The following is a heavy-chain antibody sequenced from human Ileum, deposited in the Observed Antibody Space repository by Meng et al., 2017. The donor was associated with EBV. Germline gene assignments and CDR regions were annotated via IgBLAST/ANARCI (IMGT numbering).Heavy chain of an antibody. CDR2: IYYSGST. Sequence: GPLQESGPGLGKPSGTLSLTCAVSGGSISSSNWWNWVRQPPGKGLEWIGEIYYSGSTIYNPSLKSRVTISVDKSKNLFSLKLSSVTAADTAVYYCARGYGSGRDYFDYWGQGTLVTVSS. V-gene: IGHV4-4*02. CDR1: GGSISSSNW. J-gene: IGHJ4*02. D-gene: IGHD3-10*01. CDR3: ARGYGSGRDYFDY.